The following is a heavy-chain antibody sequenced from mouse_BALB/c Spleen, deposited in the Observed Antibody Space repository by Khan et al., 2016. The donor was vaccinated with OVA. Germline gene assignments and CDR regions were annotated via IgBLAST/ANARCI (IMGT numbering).Heavy chain of an antibody. D-gene: IGHD1-1*01. Sequence: QLEESGPGLLKPSQSLSLTCTVTGYSITSDYAWNWIRQFPGNKLECMAYISYSGSTTYSPSLRSRISITRDTSKNQFLLQLNSVTTEDTATYYCASCRLLLRYPSYFDYWGQGTTLTVSS. CDR3: ASCRLLLRYPSYFDY. J-gene: IGHJ2*01. CDR1: GYSITSDYA. CDR2: ISYSGST. V-gene: IGHV3-2*02.